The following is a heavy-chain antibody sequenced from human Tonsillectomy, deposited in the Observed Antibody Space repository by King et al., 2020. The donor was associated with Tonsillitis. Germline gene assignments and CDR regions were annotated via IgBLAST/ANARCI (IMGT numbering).Heavy chain of an antibody. D-gene: IGHD1-26*01. CDR2: IYSGGSST. CDR3: AKTGLVGSHDY. J-gene: IGHJ4*02. Sequence: VQLVESGGGLVQPGGSLRLSCAASGFTFSSYAMSWVRQAPGKGLEWVSVIYSGGSSTYYAESVKGRFTISRDNSKNTLYLQMNSLRAEDTAVYYCAKTGLVGSHDYWGQGTLVTVSS. CDR1: GFTFSSYA. V-gene: IGHV3-23*03.